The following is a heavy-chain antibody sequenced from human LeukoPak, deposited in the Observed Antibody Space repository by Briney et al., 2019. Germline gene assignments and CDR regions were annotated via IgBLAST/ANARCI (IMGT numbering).Heavy chain of an antibody. Sequence: GGSLRLSCAASGFTFSSYAMSWVRQAPGEGLEWVSAISGSGGSTYYADSVKGRFTISRDNSKNTLSLQMNSLRADDTAIYYCAKDNDYYGWGSYYAYWGQGTLVTVSS. CDR1: GFTFSSYA. CDR3: AKDNDYYGWGSYYAY. J-gene: IGHJ4*02. V-gene: IGHV3-23*01. D-gene: IGHD3-10*01. CDR2: ISGSGGST.